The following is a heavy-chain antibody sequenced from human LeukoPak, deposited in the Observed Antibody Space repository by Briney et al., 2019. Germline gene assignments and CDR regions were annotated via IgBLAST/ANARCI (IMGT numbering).Heavy chain of an antibody. Sequence: GGSLRLSCAASGFTFSSYWMSWVRQAPGKGLEWVANIKQDGSEKYYVDSVKGRFTISRDNAKNSLYLQMNSLRAEDTAVYYCAGAGGFGIVATIFDYWGQGTLVTVSS. CDR1: GFTFSSYW. CDR3: AGAGGFGIVATIFDY. D-gene: IGHD5-12*01. J-gene: IGHJ4*02. V-gene: IGHV3-7*01. CDR2: IKQDGSEK.